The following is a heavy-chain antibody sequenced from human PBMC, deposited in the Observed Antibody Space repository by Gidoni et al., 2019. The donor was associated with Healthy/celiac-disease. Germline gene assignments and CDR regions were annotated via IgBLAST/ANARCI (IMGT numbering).Heavy chain of an antibody. CDR2: IWYDGSNK. CDR1: TFSSYG. J-gene: IGHJ6*02. D-gene: IGHD3-3*01. V-gene: IGHV3-33*01. CDR3: ARDRITIFGVVIIPRGMDV. Sequence: TFSSYGMHWVRQAPGKGLEWVAVIWYDGSNKYYADSVKGRFTISRDNSKNTLYLQMNSLRAEDTAVYYCARDRITIFGVVIIPRGMDVWGQGTTVTVSS.